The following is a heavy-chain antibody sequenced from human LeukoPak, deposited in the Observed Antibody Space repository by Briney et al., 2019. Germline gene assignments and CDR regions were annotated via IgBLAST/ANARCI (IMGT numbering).Heavy chain of an antibody. V-gene: IGHV3-66*01. CDR2: IYSGGHT. CDR1: GYTHSSNY. CDR3: ARVLWLGEFRGGDGDY. J-gene: IGHJ4*02. D-gene: IGHD3-10*01. Sequence: PGGSLRLSCGPSGYTHSSNYMRGVRQAPEEGLEWVSVIYSGGHTYYADSVKGRFIISRDNSKHTLYLQMNSLRAEDTAVYYCARVLWLGEFRGGDGDYWGEGALVSVSS.